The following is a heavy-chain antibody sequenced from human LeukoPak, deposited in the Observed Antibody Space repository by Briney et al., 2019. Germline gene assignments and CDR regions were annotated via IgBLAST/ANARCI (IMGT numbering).Heavy chain of an antibody. V-gene: IGHV4-30-4*08. D-gene: IGHD2-21*02. CDR2: ISYTGTT. CDR3: ARLGTAPFDY. Sequence: SETLSLTCTVSSGSISSGDYYWRWIRQPPGKGLEWIGYISYTGTTYYNPSLRSRVTISEDTSKNLFSLKLTSVTAADRAVYYCARLGTAPFDYWGQGTLVTVSS. J-gene: IGHJ4*02. CDR1: SGSISSGDYY.